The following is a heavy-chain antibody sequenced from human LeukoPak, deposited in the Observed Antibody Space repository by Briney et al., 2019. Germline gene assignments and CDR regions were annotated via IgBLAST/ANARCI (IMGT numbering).Heavy chain of an antibody. Sequence: GGSLRLSCAASGFTVSGNYMSWVRQAPGKGLEWVSVIYSGGSTYYADSVKGRFTISRDNSKNTLYLQMNSLRAEDTAVYYCARAPVAAYYFDYWGQGTLVTVSS. V-gene: IGHV3-53*01. CDR3: ARAPVAAYYFDY. CDR2: IYSGGST. D-gene: IGHD6-19*01. CDR1: GFTVSGNY. J-gene: IGHJ4*02.